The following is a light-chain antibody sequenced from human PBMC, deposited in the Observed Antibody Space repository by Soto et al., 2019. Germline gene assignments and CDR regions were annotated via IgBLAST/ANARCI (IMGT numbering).Light chain of an antibody. CDR3: QQYDHSPRT. CDR2: GAS. Sequence: EIVLTQSPGTLSLSPGERANLSCRASQSVNSNYLAWYQQKPGQGPRVLMYGASSRATGIPDRFSGSGSGTDFTLTISRLEPEDFAVYYCQQYDHSPRTLGQGTKVEIK. J-gene: IGKJ1*01. CDR1: QSVNSNY. V-gene: IGKV3-20*01.